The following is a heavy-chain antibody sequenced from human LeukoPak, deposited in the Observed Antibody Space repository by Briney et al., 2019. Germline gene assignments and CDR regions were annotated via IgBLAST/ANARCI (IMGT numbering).Heavy chain of an antibody. V-gene: IGHV3-48*03. D-gene: IGHD3-16*02. CDR3: ARAWDYVWGSYPGVPGY. CDR1: GFTFRSYE. Sequence: PGGSLRLSCAAPGFTFRSYEMNWVRQAPGKGLEWVSYISSSDSSTHYADSVKGRFTISRDNAMNSLYLQMNSLRAEDTAVYYCARAWDYVWGSYPGVPGYWGQGTLVTVSS. J-gene: IGHJ4*02. CDR2: ISSSDSST.